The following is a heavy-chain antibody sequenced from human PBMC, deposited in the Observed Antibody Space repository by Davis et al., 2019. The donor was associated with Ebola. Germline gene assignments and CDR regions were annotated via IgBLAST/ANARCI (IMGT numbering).Heavy chain of an antibody. Sequence: MPSETLSLTCAVYGGSFSDYYWSWIRQPPGKGLEWIGYIYYSGSTNYNPSLKSRVTISVDTSKNQFSLKLSSVTAADTAVYYCARDFLPVYSNLNYYYYGMDVWGQGTTVTVSS. CDR1: GGSFSDYY. CDR3: ARDFLPVYSNLNYYYYGMDV. CDR2: IYYSGST. J-gene: IGHJ6*02. V-gene: IGHV4-59*01. D-gene: IGHD4-11*01.